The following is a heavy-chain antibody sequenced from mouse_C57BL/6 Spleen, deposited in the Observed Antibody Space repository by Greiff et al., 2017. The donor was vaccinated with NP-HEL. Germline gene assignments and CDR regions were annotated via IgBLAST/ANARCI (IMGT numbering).Heavy chain of an antibody. Sequence: DVQLQESGPGLVKPSQSLSLTCSVTGYSITSGYYWNWIRQFPGNKLEWMGYISYDGSNNYNPSLKNRISITRDTSKNQFFLKLNSVTTEDTATYYCVRGTGRGDFAYWGQGTLVTVSA. CDR2: ISYDGSN. V-gene: IGHV3-6*01. CDR3: VRGTGRGDFAY. CDR1: GYSITSGYY. D-gene: IGHD4-1*01. J-gene: IGHJ3*01.